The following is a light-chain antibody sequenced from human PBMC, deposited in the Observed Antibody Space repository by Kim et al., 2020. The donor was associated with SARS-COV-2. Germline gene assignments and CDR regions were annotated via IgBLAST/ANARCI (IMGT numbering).Light chain of an antibody. CDR1: QSVSSKF. V-gene: IGKV3-20*01. J-gene: IGKJ2*01. Sequence: IVLTQSPVTLSVSPGERVTLSCRANQSVSSKFLAWYQQKPGQAPRLVIYGASIRAVGIPDRFGGSGSGTDFSLTISRLEPEDFAVYYCQQFDTSGYTFGQGNKLELK. CDR3: QQFDTSGYT. CDR2: GAS.